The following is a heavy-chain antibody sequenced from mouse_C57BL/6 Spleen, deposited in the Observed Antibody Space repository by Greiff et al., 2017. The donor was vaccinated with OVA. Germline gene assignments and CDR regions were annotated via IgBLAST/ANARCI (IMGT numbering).Heavy chain of an antibody. CDR1: GYSITSGYY. J-gene: IGHJ1*03. D-gene: IGHD2-12*01. V-gene: IGHV3-6*01. Sequence: EVQLVESGPGLVKPSQSLSLTCSVTGYSITSGYYWNWIRQFPGNKLEWMGYISYDGSNNYNPSLKNRISITRDTSKNQFFLKLNSVTTEDTATYYCAILREGWYFDVWGTGTTVTVSS. CDR3: AILREGWYFDV. CDR2: ISYDGSN.